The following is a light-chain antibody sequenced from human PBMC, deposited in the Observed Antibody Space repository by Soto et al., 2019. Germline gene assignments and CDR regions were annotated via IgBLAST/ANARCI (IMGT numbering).Light chain of an antibody. CDR1: GSNIGSNT. V-gene: IGLV1-44*01. J-gene: IGLJ1*01. CDR3: AAWDDSLNGLYV. CDR2: SNN. Sequence: QSVLTQPPSASGTPGQRVTMSWSGSGSNIGSNTVHWYQQLTGTAPKLLIYSNNRRPSGVPDRFSGSKSGTSASLAISGLQSEDEADYYCAAWDDSLNGLYVFGTGTKLTVL.